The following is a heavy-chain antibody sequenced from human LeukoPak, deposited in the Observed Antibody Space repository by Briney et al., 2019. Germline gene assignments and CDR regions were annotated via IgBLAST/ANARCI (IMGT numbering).Heavy chain of an antibody. CDR2: IKSDGST. V-gene: IGHV3-74*01. J-gene: IGHJ1*01. CDR3: ARAPSEIGGYYPEYFRH. D-gene: IGHD3-22*01. Sequence: GGSLRLSCAASVFTFSTYWMHWVRQAPGKGLVWVSRIKSDGSTNYADSVKGRFTISRDNAKNTVSLQMNRLRPKDTGVYYCARAPSEIGGYYPEYFRHWGQGTLVTVSS. CDR1: VFTFSTYW.